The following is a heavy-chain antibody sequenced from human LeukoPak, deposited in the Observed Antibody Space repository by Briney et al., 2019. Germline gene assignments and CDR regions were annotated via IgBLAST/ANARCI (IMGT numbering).Heavy chain of an antibody. CDR2: ISGSGGST. D-gene: IGHD3-22*01. Sequence: GGSLRLSCAASGFTFDDYAMSWVRQAPGKGLEWVSAISGSGGSTYYADSVKGRFTISRDNSKNTLYLQMNSLRAEDTAVYYCAKGGDDSSGYYPGDYWGQGTLVTVSS. CDR3: AKGGDDSSGYYPGDY. J-gene: IGHJ4*02. V-gene: IGHV3-23*01. CDR1: GFTFDDYA.